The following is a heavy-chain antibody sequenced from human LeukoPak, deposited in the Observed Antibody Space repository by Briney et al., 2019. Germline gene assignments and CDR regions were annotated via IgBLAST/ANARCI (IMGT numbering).Heavy chain of an antibody. D-gene: IGHD3-10*01. CDR2: ISGNGRGDI. CDR3: AKDRRAGSYDY. V-gene: IGHV3-23*01. J-gene: IGHJ4*02. Sequence: GGSLRLSCAASGFTFKNYAMSWVRQAPGKGLEWVAAISGNGRGDIYYTDSVKGRFTISRDNSKNTLFLQMNSLSADDTGIYYCAKDRRAGSYDYWGQGTLVTVSS. CDR1: GFTFKNYA.